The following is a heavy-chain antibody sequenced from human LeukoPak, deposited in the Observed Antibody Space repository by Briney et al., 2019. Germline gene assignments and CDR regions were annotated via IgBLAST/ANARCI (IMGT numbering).Heavy chain of an antibody. Sequence: SETLSLTCAVYGGSFSGYYWSWIRQPPGKGLEWIGEINHSGSTNYNPSLKSRVTISVDTSKNQFSLKLSSVTAADTAVYYCASYQRHNWNYWGQGTLVTVSS. D-gene: IGHD1-20*01. CDR3: ASYQRHNWNY. CDR2: INHSGST. CDR1: GGSFSGYY. J-gene: IGHJ4*02. V-gene: IGHV4-34*01.